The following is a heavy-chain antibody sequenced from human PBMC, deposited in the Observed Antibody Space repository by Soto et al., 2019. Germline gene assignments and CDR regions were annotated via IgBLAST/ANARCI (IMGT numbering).Heavy chain of an antibody. CDR1: GGTFSRHA. V-gene: IGHV1-69*01. CDR3: ARGWGYDSNDYYYAY. Sequence: QVQLVQSGAEVRKPGSSVKVSCKASGGTFSRHAISWVRQAPGQGLEWMGGIIPIFGTANHAQKFQGRVTIIADESTSTVYMDLSSLRSEDTAMDYCARGWGYDSNDYYYAYWGQGTLVIVSS. D-gene: IGHD3-22*01. J-gene: IGHJ4*02. CDR2: IIPIFGTA.